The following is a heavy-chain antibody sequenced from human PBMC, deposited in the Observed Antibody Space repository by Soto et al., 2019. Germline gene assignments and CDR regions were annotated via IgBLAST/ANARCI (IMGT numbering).Heavy chain of an antibody. CDR1: GYTFTSYA. CDR3: ARYIAVAGTEYYFDY. D-gene: IGHD6-19*01. J-gene: IGHJ4*02. Sequence: QVPLVQSGAEVKKPGASVKVSCKASGYTFTSYAMHWVRQAPGQRLEWMGWINAGNGNTKYSQKFQGRVTITRDTSASTAYMELSSLRSEDTAVYYCARYIAVAGTEYYFDYWGQGTLVTVSS. CDR2: INAGNGNT. V-gene: IGHV1-3*01.